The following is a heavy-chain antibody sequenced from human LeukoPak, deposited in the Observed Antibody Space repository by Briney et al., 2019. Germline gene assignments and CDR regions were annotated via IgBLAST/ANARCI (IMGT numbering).Heavy chain of an antibody. CDR1: GGTFSSYA. CDR3: ARVYGSGSYYFWFDP. Sequence: GASVKVSCKASGGTFSSYAISWVRQAPGQGLEWMGGIIPIFGTANYAQKFQGGVTITADKSTSTAYMELSSLRSEDAAVYYCARVYGSGSYYFWFDPWGQGTLVTVSS. CDR2: IIPIFGTA. J-gene: IGHJ5*02. D-gene: IGHD3-10*01. V-gene: IGHV1-69*06.